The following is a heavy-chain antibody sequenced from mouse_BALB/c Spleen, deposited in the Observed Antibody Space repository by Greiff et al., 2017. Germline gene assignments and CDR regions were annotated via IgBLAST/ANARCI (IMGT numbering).Heavy chain of an antibody. J-gene: IGHJ3*01. D-gene: IGHD1-1*01. CDR2: IYPGDGDT. Sequence: QVQLQQSGAELMKPGASVKISCKATGYTFSSYWIEWVKQRPGQGLEWIGQIYPGDGDTNYNGKFKGKATLTADKSSSTAYMQLSSLTSEDSAVYFCARSLALRSFAYWGQGTLVTVSA. V-gene: IGHV1-80*01. CDR3: ARSLALRSFAY. CDR1: GYTFSSYW.